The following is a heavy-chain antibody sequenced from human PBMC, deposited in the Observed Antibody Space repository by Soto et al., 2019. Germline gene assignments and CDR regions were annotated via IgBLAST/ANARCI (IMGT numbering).Heavy chain of an antibody. J-gene: IGHJ6*03. V-gene: IGHV4-59*08. CDR3: ARRGMTKATTTDV. CDR2: IYYSGST. D-gene: IGHD4-4*01. CDR1: GGSISSYY. Sequence: SETLSLPCTVSGGSISSYYWSWIRQPPGKGLEWIGYIYYSGSTNYNPSLKSRVTISVDTSKNQFSLKLSSVTAADTAVYYCARRGMTKATTTDVWGKGTTVTVS.